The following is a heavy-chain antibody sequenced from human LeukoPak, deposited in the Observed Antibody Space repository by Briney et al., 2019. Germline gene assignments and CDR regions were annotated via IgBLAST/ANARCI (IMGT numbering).Heavy chain of an antibody. CDR1: GGSISSYY. D-gene: IGHD5-12*01. V-gene: IGHV4-59*01. J-gene: IGHJ6*03. Sequence: SETLSLTCTVSGGSISSYYWSWIRQPPGKGLEWIGYIYYSGSTNYNPSLKSRVTISVDASKNQFSLKLSSVTAADTAVYYCARGLGVATIDYYYYMDVWGKGTTVTVSS. CDR2: IYYSGST. CDR3: ARGLGVATIDYYYYMDV.